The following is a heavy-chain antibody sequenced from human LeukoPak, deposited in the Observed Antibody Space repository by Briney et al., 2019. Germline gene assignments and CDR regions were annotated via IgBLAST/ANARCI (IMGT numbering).Heavy chain of an antibody. V-gene: IGHV4-59*01. Sequence: SETLSLTCTVSGGSISSYYWSWIRQPPGKGLEWIGYIYYSGSTNYNPSLKSRVTISVDTSKNQISLKLSSVTAADTAVYYCARGRKITIFEWFDPWGQGTLVTVSS. CDR2: IYYSGST. D-gene: IGHD3-3*01. CDR3: ARGRKITIFEWFDP. J-gene: IGHJ5*02. CDR1: GGSISSYY.